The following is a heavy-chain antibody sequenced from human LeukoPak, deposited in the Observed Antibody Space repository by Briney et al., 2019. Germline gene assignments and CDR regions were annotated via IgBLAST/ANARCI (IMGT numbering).Heavy chain of an antibody. CDR2: IRYDGSNK. D-gene: IGHD3-3*01. CDR3: AKNGFWSGYDYYYYMDV. J-gene: IGHJ6*03. V-gene: IGHV3-30*02. CDR1: GFTFSSYG. Sequence: PGGSLRLSCAASGFTFSSYGMHWVRQAPGKGLEWVAFIRYDGSNKYYADSVKGRFTISRDNSKNTLYLQMNSLRAEDTAVYHCAKNGFWSGYDYYYYMDVWGKGTTVTVSS.